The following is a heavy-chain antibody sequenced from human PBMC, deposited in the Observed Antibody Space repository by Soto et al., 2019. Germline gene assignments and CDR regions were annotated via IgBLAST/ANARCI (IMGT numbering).Heavy chain of an antibody. CDR2: ISYDGSNK. V-gene: IGHV3-30-3*01. D-gene: IGHD4-17*01. CDR3: ASDSGWERPPQDYDIDY. J-gene: IGHJ4*02. Sequence: QVQLVESGGVVVQPGRSLRLSCAASGFTFSSYAMHWVRQAPGKGLLWVAVISYDGSNKYYADSVKGRFTISRDSSKNTLYLKINSLRAADTVFNYCASDSGWERPPQDYDIDYWGQGTLVIVCS. CDR1: GFTFSSYA.